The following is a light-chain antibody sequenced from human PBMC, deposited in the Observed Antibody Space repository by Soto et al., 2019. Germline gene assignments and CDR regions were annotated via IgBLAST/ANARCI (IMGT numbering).Light chain of an antibody. CDR2: AAS. CDR3: QHDYSYPWT. V-gene: IGKV1-6*01. J-gene: IGKJ1*01. CDR1: QGSRNE. Sequence: IQFTQSPSSLSASVGDRVTITCRASQGSRNELGWYQQKPGTAPRLLIYAASSLQSGVPSRFRGSASGTDGTVTISSLHPEDFETDYCQHDYSYPWTFGQGTKVDIK.